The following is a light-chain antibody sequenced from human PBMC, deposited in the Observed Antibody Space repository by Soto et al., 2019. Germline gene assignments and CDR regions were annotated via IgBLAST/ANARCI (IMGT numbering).Light chain of an antibody. CDR2: RAS. J-gene: IGKJ1*01. Sequence: DIQMTQSPSTLSASVGDRVNITCRASQSISEWLAWYQRKPGKAPKLLIYRASSLQSGVPSRFSGSGSGTEFTLTISSLQPDDFATYYCHQYTDYGTFGQGTKVEIK. V-gene: IGKV1-5*03. CDR1: QSISEW. CDR3: HQYTDYGT.